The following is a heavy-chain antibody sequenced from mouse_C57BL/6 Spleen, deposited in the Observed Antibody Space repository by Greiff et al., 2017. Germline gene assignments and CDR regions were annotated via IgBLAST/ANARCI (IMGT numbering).Heavy chain of an antibody. CDR2: IYPGDGDT. Sequence: VQLVASGPELVKPGASVKISCKASGYAFSSSWMNWVKQRPGKGLAWIGRIYPGDGDTNDNGKFKGKATLTADKSSSTAYMQHSSLTSEESAVYSCERKRDYYGSSYDYFDYWGQGTTLTVSS. V-gene: IGHV1-82*01. D-gene: IGHD1-1*01. CDR3: ERKRDYYGSSYDYFDY. J-gene: IGHJ2*01. CDR1: GYAFSSSW.